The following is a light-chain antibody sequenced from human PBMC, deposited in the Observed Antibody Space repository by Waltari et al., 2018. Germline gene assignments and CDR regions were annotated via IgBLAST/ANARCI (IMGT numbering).Light chain of an antibody. CDR1: QNIFYRSNNKNY. CDR2: WAS. Sequence: DIVMPQSPDSLAVSLGERASINCKSSQNIFYRSNNKNYLAWYQQKPGQPPKLLIYWASTRESGVPARFSGSGSGTDFTLTISSLQAEDVAIYYCQQYFSTPYSFGQGTKLEI. CDR3: QQYFSTPYS. V-gene: IGKV4-1*01. J-gene: IGKJ2*03.